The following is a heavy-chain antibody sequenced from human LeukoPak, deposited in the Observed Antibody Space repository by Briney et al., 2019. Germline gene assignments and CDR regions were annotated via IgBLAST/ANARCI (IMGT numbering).Heavy chain of an antibody. CDR3: TRDRARAGGEILDY. CDR2: IISDGSTT. Sequence: PGGSLRLSCAASGFIFSDYAMHRVRQAPGKGLVWVSRIISDGSTTDYADSVKGRFTISRDNAKNTLYLQMNSLRDEDTAMYYCTRDRARAGGEILDYWGQGTLVTVSS. CDR1: GFIFSDYA. V-gene: IGHV3-74*01. J-gene: IGHJ4*02. D-gene: IGHD3-10*01.